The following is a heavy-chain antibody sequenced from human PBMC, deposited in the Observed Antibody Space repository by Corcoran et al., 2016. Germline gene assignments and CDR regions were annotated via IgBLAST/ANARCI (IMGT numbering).Heavy chain of an antibody. CDR1: GFTFSSYW. Sequence: EVQLVESGGGLVQPGGSLRLSCAASGFTFSSYWMSWVRQAPGKGLEWVANIKQDGSEKYYVDSVKGRFTISRDNAKHSLYLQMNSLRAEDAAVYYCARDSYQYYDFWSGYYPLMDVWGQGTTVTFSS. D-gene: IGHD3-3*01. CDR3: ARDSYQYYDFWSGYYPLMDV. J-gene: IGHJ6*02. V-gene: IGHV3-7*03. CDR2: IKQDGSEK.